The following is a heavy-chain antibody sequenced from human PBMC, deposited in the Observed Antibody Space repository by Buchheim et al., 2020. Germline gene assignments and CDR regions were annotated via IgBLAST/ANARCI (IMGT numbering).Heavy chain of an antibody. J-gene: IGHJ5*02. CDR2: ISYDGSNK. CDR3: AREINRGVVVPAATGAFDP. D-gene: IGHD2-2*01. Sequence: QVQLVESGGDVVQPGRSLRLSCAASGFTFSSYAMHWVRQAPGKGLEWVAVISYDGSNKYYADYVKGRFTISRDNSKNTLYLQMNSLRAEDTAVYYCAREINRGVVVPAATGAFDPWGQGTL. V-gene: IGHV3-30-3*01. CDR1: GFTFSSYA.